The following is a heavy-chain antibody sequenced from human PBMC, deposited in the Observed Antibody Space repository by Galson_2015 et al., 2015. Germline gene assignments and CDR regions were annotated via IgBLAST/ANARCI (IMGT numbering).Heavy chain of an antibody. J-gene: IGHJ6*02. D-gene: IGHD3-3*01. CDR1: GYTFTSYY. CDR3: ARASTRITIFGVVRPYYYYGMDV. Sequence: SVKVSCKASGYTFTSYYMHWVRQAPGQGLEWMGIINPSGGSTSYAQKFQGRVTMTRDTSTSTVYMELSSLRSEDTAVYYCARASTRITIFGVVRPYYYYGMDVWGQGTTVTVSS. V-gene: IGHV1-46*01. CDR2: INPSGGST.